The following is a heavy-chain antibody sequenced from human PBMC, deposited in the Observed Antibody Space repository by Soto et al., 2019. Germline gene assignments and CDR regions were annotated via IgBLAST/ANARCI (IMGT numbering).Heavy chain of an antibody. CDR1: GGSISSGDYY. J-gene: IGHJ4*02. V-gene: IGHV4-30-4*01. CDR2: IYYSGST. D-gene: IGHD6-19*01. Sequence: QVQLQESGPGLVKPSQTLSLTCTVSGGSISSGDYYWSWIRQPPGKGLEWIGYIYYSGSTYYNPSLKSRVTISVDTSKNQFSLKLSSVTAADTAVYYCARDSYSSGWEEPGVFDYWGQGTLVTVSS. CDR3: ARDSYSSGWEEPGVFDY.